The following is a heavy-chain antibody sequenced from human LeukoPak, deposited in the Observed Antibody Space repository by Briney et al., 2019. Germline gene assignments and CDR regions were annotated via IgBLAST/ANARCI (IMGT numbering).Heavy chain of an antibody. Sequence: SQTLSLTCTVSGGSISSGGYYWRWIRQHPGKGLEWIGYIYYSGSTYYNPSLKSRVTISVDTSKNQFSLKLSSVTAADTAVYYCARVTTGGYFDYWGQGTLVTVSS. J-gene: IGHJ4*02. CDR3: ARVTTGGYFDY. CDR2: IYYSGST. D-gene: IGHD4-11*01. CDR1: GGSISSGGYY. V-gene: IGHV4-31*03.